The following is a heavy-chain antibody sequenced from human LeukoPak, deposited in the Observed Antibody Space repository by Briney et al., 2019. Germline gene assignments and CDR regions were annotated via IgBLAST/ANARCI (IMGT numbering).Heavy chain of an antibody. Sequence: GGSLRLSCAPSGFTFSSYWMSWVRQAPGRGLEWVSSISSSSSYIYYADSVKGRFTISRDNAKNSLYLQMNSLRAEDTAVYYCASGGKRTTYYFDYWGQGTLVTVSS. D-gene: IGHD2-2*01. V-gene: IGHV3-21*01. CDR2: ISSSSSYI. CDR3: ASGGKRTTYYFDY. CDR1: GFTFSSYW. J-gene: IGHJ4*02.